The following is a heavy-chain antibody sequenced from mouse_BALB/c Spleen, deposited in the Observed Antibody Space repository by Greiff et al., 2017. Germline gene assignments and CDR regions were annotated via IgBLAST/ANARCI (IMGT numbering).Heavy chain of an antibody. J-gene: IGHJ1*01. CDR3: ARRVRHGYFDV. CDR1: GYTFSSYW. Sequence: VQLQQSGAELMKPGASVKISCKATGYTFSSYWIEWVKQRPGHGLEWIGEILPGSGSTNYNEKFKGKATFTADTSSNTAYMQLSSLTSEDSAVYYCARRVRHGYFDVWGAGTTVTVSS. D-gene: IGHD2-14*01. CDR2: ILPGSGST. V-gene: IGHV1-9*01.